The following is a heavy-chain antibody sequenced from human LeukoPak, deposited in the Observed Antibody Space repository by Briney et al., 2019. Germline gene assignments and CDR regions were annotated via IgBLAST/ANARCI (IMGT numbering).Heavy chain of an antibody. Sequence: GRSLRLSCAASGFTFSSYGMHWVRQAPGKGLEWVAVIWYDGSNKYYADSVKGRFTISRDNSKNTLYLQMNSLRAEDTAVYYCARVLLVRGCFDYWGQGTLVTVSS. V-gene: IGHV3-33*01. CDR2: IWYDGSNK. D-gene: IGHD3-10*01. CDR3: ARVLLVRGCFDY. J-gene: IGHJ4*02. CDR1: GFTFSSYG.